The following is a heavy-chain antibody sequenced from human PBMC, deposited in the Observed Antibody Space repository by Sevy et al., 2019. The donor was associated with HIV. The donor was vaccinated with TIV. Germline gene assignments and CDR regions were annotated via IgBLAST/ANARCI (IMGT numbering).Heavy chain of an antibody. CDR3: AKAPHRAVTTSYGMDV. Sequence: GGSLRLSCAASGFIFSSYGMHWVRQAPGKGLEWVTFIRNDGSNKYYADSVRGRFTISRDNSKRTVYLQMSRLRPEDTAVDYCAKAPHRAVTTSYGMDVWGQGTTVTVSS. J-gene: IGHJ6*02. CDR2: IRNDGSNK. D-gene: IGHD4-17*01. CDR1: GFIFSSYG. V-gene: IGHV3-30*02.